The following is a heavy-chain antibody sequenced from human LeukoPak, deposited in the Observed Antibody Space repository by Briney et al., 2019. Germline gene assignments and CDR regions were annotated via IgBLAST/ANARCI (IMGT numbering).Heavy chain of an antibody. D-gene: IGHD3-3*01. CDR1: GGSVSSGSYY. CDR3: ARVEAVVTIFGVVTGYGMDV. CDR2: IYYSGST. J-gene: IGHJ6*02. V-gene: IGHV4-61*01. Sequence: NASETLSLTCTVSGGSVSSGSYYWSWIRQPPGKGLEWIGYIYYSGSTNYNPSLKSRVTISVDTSKNQFSLKLSSVTAADTAVYYCARVEAVVTIFGVVTGYGMDVWGQGTTVTVSS.